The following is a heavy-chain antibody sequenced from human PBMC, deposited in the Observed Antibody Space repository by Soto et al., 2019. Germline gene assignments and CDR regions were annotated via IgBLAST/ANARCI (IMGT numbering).Heavy chain of an antibody. CDR3: ANDGPKWGKDSDS. V-gene: IGHV3-33*06. J-gene: IGHJ4*02. CDR2: IWHDESNK. D-gene: IGHD7-27*01. Sequence: QVQLVESGGGVVQPGRSLRLSCAASGFTFSTYGMHWVRQAPGKGLEWVAVIWHDESNKYYADSVKGRFTISRDNSKNTLYRQRDGGGAEDAAVYYCANDGPKWGKDSDSWGQGTLVTVSS. CDR1: GFTFSTYG.